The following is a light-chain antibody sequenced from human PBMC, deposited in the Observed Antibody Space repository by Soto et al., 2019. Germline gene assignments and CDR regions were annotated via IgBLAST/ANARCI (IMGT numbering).Light chain of an antibody. Sequence: QSVLTQPASVSGSPGQSITISCTGSTSDVGAYNYVSWYKHHPGQAPQLMIYEVSNRPSGVSNRFSGSKSGNTASLTISGLQADDEGDYYCSSKTSSSSPFFFGTGTKVTVL. CDR3: SSKTSSSSPFF. CDR1: TSDVGAYNY. CDR2: EVS. J-gene: IGLJ1*01. V-gene: IGLV2-14*01.